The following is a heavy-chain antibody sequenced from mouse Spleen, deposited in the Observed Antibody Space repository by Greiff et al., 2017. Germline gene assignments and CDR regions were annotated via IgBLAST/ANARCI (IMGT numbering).Heavy chain of an antibody. D-gene: IGHD1-1*01. J-gene: IGHJ3*01. Sequence: EVKLQESGPELGKPGASVKISCKASGYSFTGYNMYWVKQSHRKSLEWIGYIDPYNGGTSYNQKSKGKATLTVDKSSSTAYMHLNSLTSEDSAVYYCARAYGSSPFAYWGQGTLVTVSA. CDR1: GYSFTGYN. CDR2: IDPYNGGT. V-gene: IGHV1S135*01. CDR3: ARAYGSSPFAY.